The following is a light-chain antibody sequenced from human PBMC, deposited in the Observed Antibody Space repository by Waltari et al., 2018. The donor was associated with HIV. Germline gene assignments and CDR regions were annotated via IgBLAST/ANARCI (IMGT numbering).Light chain of an antibody. CDR3: SAYAGSSNVL. Sequence: QSALTQHPSASGSPGQSVTISCTGTSSDAGGYNYVSWYQQHPGKAPKLMIYEVSKRPSGVPDRFSGSKSGNTASLTVSGLQVEDEADYYCSAYAGSSNVLFGGGTKLTVL. V-gene: IGLV2-8*01. J-gene: IGLJ2*01. CDR1: SSDAGGYNY. CDR2: EVS.